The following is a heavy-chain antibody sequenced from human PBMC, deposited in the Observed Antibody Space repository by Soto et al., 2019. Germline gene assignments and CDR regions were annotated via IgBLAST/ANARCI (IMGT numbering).Heavy chain of an antibody. Sequence: GGSLRLSCAASGFTFGTYTMNWVRQAPGKGLEWVSALGGGGDTHYAESVKGRFTISRDYSKNILLLQMNSLRDEDSAIYYCTKNRHPDGIWTFDFWGQGTLVTVSS. J-gene: IGHJ4*02. CDR2: LGGGGDT. D-gene: IGHD3-9*01. V-gene: IGHV3-23*01. CDR1: GFTFGTYT. CDR3: TKNRHPDGIWTFDF.